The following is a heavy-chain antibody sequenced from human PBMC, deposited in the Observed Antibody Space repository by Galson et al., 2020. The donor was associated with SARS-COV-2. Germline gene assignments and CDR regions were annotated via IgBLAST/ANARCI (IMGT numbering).Heavy chain of an antibody. D-gene: IGHD6-19*01. Sequence: ETLSLTCTVSGGSISSYYWSWIRQPAGKGLEWIGRIYSSGSTNYNPSLKSRVTMSVDTSKNQFSLRLSSVTAADRAVYYCAREVPGQYSSGWKAYYFDYWGQGILVTVSS. J-gene: IGHJ4*02. CDR1: GGSISSYY. V-gene: IGHV4-4*07. CDR3: AREVPGQYSSGWKAYYFDY. CDR2: IYSSGST.